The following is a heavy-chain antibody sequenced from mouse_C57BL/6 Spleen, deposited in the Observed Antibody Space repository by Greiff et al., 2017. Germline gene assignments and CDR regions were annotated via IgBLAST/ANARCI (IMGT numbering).Heavy chain of an antibody. V-gene: IGHV5-9*01. Sequence: EVKVEESGGGLVKPGGSLKLSCAASGFTFSSYTMSWVRQTPEKRLEWVATISGGGGNTYYPDSVKGRFTISRDNAKNTLYLQMSSLRSEDTALYYCARHYYGSSDDWFAYWGQGTLVTVSA. J-gene: IGHJ3*01. CDR2: ISGGGGNT. CDR1: GFTFSSYT. D-gene: IGHD1-1*01. CDR3: ARHYYGSSDDWFAY.